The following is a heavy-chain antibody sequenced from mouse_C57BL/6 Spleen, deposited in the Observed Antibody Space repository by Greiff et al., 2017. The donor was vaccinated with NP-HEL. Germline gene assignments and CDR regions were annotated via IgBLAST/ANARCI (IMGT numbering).Heavy chain of an antibody. CDR3: ARLGRDPYWYFDV. D-gene: IGHD4-1*01. CDR1: GFTFSDYG. CDR2: ISSGSSTI. Sequence: EVMLVESGGGLVKPGGSLKLSCAASGFTFSDYGMHWVRQAPEPGLEWVAYISSGSSTIYYADTVKGRFTISRDNAKNTLFLQMTSLRSEDTAMYYCARLGRDPYWYFDVWGTGTTVTVSS. J-gene: IGHJ1*03. V-gene: IGHV5-17*01.